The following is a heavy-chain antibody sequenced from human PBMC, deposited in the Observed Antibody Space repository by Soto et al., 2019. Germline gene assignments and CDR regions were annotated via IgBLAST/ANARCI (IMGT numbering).Heavy chain of an antibody. CDR3: ARTMVRGVIIPTDYYYYYMDV. CDR1: GGSISSYY. D-gene: IGHD3-10*01. J-gene: IGHJ6*03. V-gene: IGHV4-59*08. CDR2: IYYSGST. Sequence: SETLSLTCTVSGGSISSYYWSWIRQPPGKALEWIGYIYYSGSTNYNPSLKSRVTISVDTSKNQFSLKLSSVTAADTAVYYCARTMVRGVIIPTDYYYYYMDVWGQGTTVTVSS.